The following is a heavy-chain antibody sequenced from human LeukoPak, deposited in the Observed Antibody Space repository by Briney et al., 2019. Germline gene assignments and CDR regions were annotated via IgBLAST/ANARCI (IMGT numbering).Heavy chain of an antibody. CDR1: GFTYSSFE. CDR3: AKTGYSSGWYRIWDY. D-gene: IGHD6-19*01. V-gene: IGHV3-23*01. CDR2: ISGSGGSA. Sequence: GGSLRLSCAASGFTYSSFEMSWVRQAPGKGLEWVSAISGSGGSAYYADSVKGRFTISRDNSRNSLSLQMNSLRAEDTALYYCAKTGYSSGWYRIWDYWGQGTLVTVSS. J-gene: IGHJ4*02.